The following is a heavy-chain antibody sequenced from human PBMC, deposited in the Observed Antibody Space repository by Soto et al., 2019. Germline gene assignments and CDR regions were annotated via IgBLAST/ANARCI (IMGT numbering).Heavy chain of an antibody. Sequence: EVQLVESGGGLVKPGGSLRLSCAASGFTFSSYSMNWVRQAPGKGLEWVSSISSSSSYIYYADSVKGRFTISRDNAKNSLYLQMNSLRAEDTAVYYCARDHYRVAAASYGMDVWGQGTTVTVSS. J-gene: IGHJ6*02. CDR3: ARDHYRVAAASYGMDV. CDR1: GFTFSSYS. V-gene: IGHV3-21*01. D-gene: IGHD6-13*01. CDR2: ISSSSSYI.